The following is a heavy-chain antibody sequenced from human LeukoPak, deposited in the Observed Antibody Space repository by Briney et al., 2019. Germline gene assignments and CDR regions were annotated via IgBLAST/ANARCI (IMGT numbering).Heavy chain of an antibody. V-gene: IGHV4-4*07. J-gene: IGHJ5*02. CDR1: GGSLSSYS. Sequence: SETLSLXCSVSGGSLSSYSWXXIXXXPGXGXXXIGRIYASGATIYNPSLQSRISISVDTXXNHFSLHLTSVTAADTAVYYCARRMLEARQSSATNWFDTWGQGTLVTVSS. D-gene: IGHD3-16*01. CDR2: IYASGAT. CDR3: ARRMLEARQSSATNWFDT.